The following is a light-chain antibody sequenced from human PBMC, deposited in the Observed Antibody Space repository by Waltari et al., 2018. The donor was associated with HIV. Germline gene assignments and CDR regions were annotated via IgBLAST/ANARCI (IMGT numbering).Light chain of an antibody. CDR1: ESITGW. CDR2: KTS. J-gene: IGKJ1*01. Sequence: DIQMTQSPSTLSAFVGDRVTITCRASESITGWLAWYQQKPGKAPKLLIYKTSSLESGVPLRFSGSASETEFTLTISSLQPDDFATYYCQQYKSYSPWTFGQGTKVEIK. V-gene: IGKV1-5*03. CDR3: QQYKSYSPWT.